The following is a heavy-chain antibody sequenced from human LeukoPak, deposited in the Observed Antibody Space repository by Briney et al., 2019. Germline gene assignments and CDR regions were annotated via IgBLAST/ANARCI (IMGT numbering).Heavy chain of an antibody. D-gene: IGHD5-18*01. V-gene: IGHV3-7*01. J-gene: IGHJ4*02. CDR2: IRRDGSET. Sequence: PGGSLRLSCAASGFTFSNYWMTWVRRAPGKGLEWVANIRRDGSETHYADSVKGRFTISRDNAKNSLYLQMNSLRAEDTAVYYCARVRGYSYGYVYWGQGTLVTVSS. CDR3: ARVRGYSYGYVY. CDR1: GFTFSNYW.